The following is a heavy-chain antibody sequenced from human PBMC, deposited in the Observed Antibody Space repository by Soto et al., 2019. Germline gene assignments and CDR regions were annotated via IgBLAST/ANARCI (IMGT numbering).Heavy chain of an antibody. V-gene: IGHV1-2*04. J-gene: IGHJ4*02. CDR1: GYTFTGQY. Sequence: ASVKVSCKASGYTFTGQYIHWVRQAPGQGLEWMGWINPNSGGTNYAQKFQGWVTMTRDTSISTAYMELSRLRSDDTAVYYCARGYCSRTSCHFVYWGQGTLVTVSX. D-gene: IGHD2-2*01. CDR3: ARGYCSRTSCHFVY. CDR2: INPNSGGT.